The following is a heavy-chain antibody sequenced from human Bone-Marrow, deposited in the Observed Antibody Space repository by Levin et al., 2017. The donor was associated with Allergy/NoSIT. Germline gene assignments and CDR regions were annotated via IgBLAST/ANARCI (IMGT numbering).Heavy chain of an antibody. CDR3: ARDHIAMSMIYFDH. V-gene: IGHV3-30*03. D-gene: IGHD5/OR15-5a*01. CDR1: GFTFSSFD. Sequence: GGSLRLSCAASGFTFSSFDMHWVRQAPGKGLEWVTFISHDGSNKYYADSVKGRFTISRDNSRNTLYLQMTSLRAEDTAVYYCARDHIAMSMIYFDHWGQGALVTVSS. J-gene: IGHJ4*02. CDR2: ISHDGSNK.